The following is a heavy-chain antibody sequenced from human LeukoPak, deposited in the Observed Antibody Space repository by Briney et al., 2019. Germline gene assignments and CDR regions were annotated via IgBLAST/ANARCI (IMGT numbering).Heavy chain of an antibody. CDR3: ARGSYEDYYYGMDV. J-gene: IGHJ6*02. CDR2: ISYDGSNK. V-gene: IGHV3-30-3*01. Sequence: GGSLRLSCAASGFTFSSYAMHWVRQAPGKGLEWVAVISYDGSNKYYADSVKGRFTISRDNSKNTLYLQMNSLRAEDTAVYYCARGSYEDYYYGMDVWGQGTTVTVSS. D-gene: IGHD5-12*01. CDR1: GFTFSSYA.